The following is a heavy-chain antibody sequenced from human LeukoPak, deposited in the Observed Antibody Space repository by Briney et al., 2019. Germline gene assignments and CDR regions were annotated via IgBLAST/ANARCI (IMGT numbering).Heavy chain of an antibody. V-gene: IGHV1-69*06. CDR2: IIPIFGTA. Sequence: GASVKVSCKASGGTFSSYAISWVRQAPGQGLEWMGGIIPIFGTANYAQKFQGRVTITADKSTSTAYMELSSLRSEDTAVYYCARYHYDFWSGYYFDYWGQGTLVTVSS. J-gene: IGHJ4*02. CDR3: ARYHYDFWSGYYFDY. CDR1: GGTFSSYA. D-gene: IGHD3-3*01.